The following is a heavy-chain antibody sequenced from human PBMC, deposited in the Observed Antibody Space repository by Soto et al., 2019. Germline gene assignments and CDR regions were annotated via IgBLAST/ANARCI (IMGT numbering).Heavy chain of an antibody. D-gene: IGHD2-15*01. CDR3: ARTGGGGSREV. Sequence: GGSLRLSCAASGFTFSIYSMNWVRQAPGKGLEWVSYISSSISTIYYADAGKGRFTISRDNAKKSLYLQMNSWRAEYRPVYYCARTGGGGSREVWGKGTTVTASS. CDR2: ISSSISTI. V-gene: IGHV3-48*01. CDR1: GFTFSIYS. J-gene: IGHJ6*03.